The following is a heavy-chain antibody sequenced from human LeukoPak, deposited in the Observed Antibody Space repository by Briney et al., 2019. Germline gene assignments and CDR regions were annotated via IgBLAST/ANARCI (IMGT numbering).Heavy chain of an antibody. CDR3: AKLSSFGDLSRVRFDP. Sequence: PGGSLRLSCAVPGFTFRTYAMSWVRQAPGKGLEWVSAISASGGTTYYADSVKGRFTISRDNSKNTLYLQVNTVRAEDTAVYFCAKLSSFGDLSRVRFDPWGQGTLVTVSS. D-gene: IGHD3-10*01. CDR1: GFTFRTYA. J-gene: IGHJ5*02. CDR2: ISASGGTT. V-gene: IGHV3-23*01.